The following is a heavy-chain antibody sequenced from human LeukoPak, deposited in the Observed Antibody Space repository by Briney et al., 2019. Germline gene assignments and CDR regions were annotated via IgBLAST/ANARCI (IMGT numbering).Heavy chain of an antibody. J-gene: IGHJ3*02. CDR1: GGSISSYH. CDR2: IHYSGST. Sequence: SETLSLTCTVSGGSISSYHWIWIRPPAGKGLEWIGYIHYSGSTNYNPSLKSRVTTSVDTSKKQFSLKLRSVTAADTAVYYCARSVSWGLLVRDDAFDIWGQGTMVTVSS. CDR3: ARSVSWGLLVRDDAFDI. D-gene: IGHD2-21*01. V-gene: IGHV4-59*08.